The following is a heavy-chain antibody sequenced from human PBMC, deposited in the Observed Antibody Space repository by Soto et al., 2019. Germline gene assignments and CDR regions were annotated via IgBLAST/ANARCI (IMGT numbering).Heavy chain of an antibody. CDR3: AKDLDGYGSGSSDC. CDR1: GFTFSGYA. V-gene: IGHV3-64*02. J-gene: IGHJ4*02. D-gene: IGHD3-10*01. Sequence: PGGSLRLSCAASGFTFSGYAMHWVRQAPGKGLEYVSAISSNGGSTYYADSVKGRFTISRDNSKNTLYVQMNSLRAEDTAVYYCAKDLDGYGSGSSDCWGQGILVTVSS. CDR2: ISSNGGST.